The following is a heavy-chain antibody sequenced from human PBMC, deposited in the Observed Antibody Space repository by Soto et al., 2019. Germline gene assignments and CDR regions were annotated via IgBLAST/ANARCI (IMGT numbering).Heavy chain of an antibody. CDR3: ARERRGGNSGYYLDY. D-gene: IGHD2-21*02. V-gene: IGHV3-30-3*01. CDR1: GFTFSNYA. CDR2: IPSDGNNK. J-gene: IGHJ4*02. Sequence: QVQLVESGGGVVQPGRSLRLSCAASGFTFSNYAMHWVRQAPGKGLEWVTVIPSDGNNKYYADSVKGRFTISRDNSKNTLYLQVISLRAEDTAVYYCARERRGGNSGYYLDYWGQGTLVTVSS.